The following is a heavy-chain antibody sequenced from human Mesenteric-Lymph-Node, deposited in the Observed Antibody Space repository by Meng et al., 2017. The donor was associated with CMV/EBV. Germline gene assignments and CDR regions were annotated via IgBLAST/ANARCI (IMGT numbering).Heavy chain of an antibody. CDR1: GFTFSSYA. D-gene: IGHD5-12*01. CDR2: ISYDGSNK. J-gene: IGHJ4*02. CDR3: ARDDIALEYLYSPDY. Sequence: GESLKISCAASGFTFSSYAMHWVRQAPGKGLEWVAVISYDGSNKYYADSVKGRFTISRDNSKNTLYLQLNSLTAEDTAVYYCARDDIALEYLYSPDYWGQGTLVTVSS. V-gene: IGHV3-30*04.